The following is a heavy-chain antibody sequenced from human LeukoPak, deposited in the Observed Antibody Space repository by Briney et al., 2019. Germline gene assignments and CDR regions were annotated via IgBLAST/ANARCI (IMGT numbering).Heavy chain of an antibody. CDR1: GYTFTSYG. CDR2: ISAYNGNT. CDR3: ARDRLTVAGTTSFDY. D-gene: IGHD1-7*01. V-gene: IGHV1-18*01. J-gene: IGHJ4*02. Sequence: ASVKVSCKASGYTFTSYGISWVRQDPGQGLEWMGWISAYNGNTNYAQKLQGRVTMTTDTSTSTAYMELRSLRSDDTAVYYCARDRLTVAGTTSFDYWGQGTLVTVSS.